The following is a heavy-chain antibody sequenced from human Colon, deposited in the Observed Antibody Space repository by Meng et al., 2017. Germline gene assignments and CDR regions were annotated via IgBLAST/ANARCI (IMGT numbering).Heavy chain of an antibody. CDR2: INNDGRIT. D-gene: IGHD6-19*01. V-gene: IGHV3-74*01. CDR3: VAGMGSF. Sequence: GESLKISCAASGFTFSNYWMHWVRQAPGKGLVWVSRINNDGRITTYADSVKGRFTIARDNAKNTLYLQMNSLRAEDTAVYYCVAGMGSFWGQGNLVPVAS. J-gene: IGHJ4*02. CDR1: GFTFSNYW.